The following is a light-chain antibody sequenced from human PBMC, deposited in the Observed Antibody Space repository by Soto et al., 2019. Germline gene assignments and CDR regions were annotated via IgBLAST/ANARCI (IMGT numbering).Light chain of an antibody. CDR2: VAS. Sequence: DIQMTQSPSSLSASVGDRVTLTCRVSQDIKDHLGWYQQKPGKAPKSLIYVASRLQSGVPPRFSGSGSGTEFTLTISSLQPEDLAANFCLQHNSDPWTFGQGTKVEI. J-gene: IGKJ1*01. V-gene: IGKV1-17*01. CDR3: LQHNSDPWT. CDR1: QDIKDH.